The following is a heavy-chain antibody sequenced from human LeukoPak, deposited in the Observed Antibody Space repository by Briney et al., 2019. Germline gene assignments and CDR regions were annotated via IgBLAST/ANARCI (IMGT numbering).Heavy chain of an antibody. J-gene: IGHJ6*03. D-gene: IGHD3-10*01. CDR3: AREVATMVRGVIISKYMDV. Sequence: PGASVKVSCKASGYTFTSYYMHWVRQAPGQGLEWMGIINPSGGSTSYAQKFQGRVTITADKSTSTAYMELSSLRSEDTAVYYCAREVATMVRGVIISKYMDVWGKGTTVTVSS. V-gene: IGHV1-46*01. CDR1: GYTFTSYY. CDR2: INPSGGST.